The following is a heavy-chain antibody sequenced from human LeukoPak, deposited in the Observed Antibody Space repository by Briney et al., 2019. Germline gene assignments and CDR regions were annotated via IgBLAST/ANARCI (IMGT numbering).Heavy chain of an antibody. Sequence: KPGGSLRLSCAASGFTFSDYYMSWIRQAPGKGLEWVSYISSSGSTIYYADSVKGRFTISRDNAKNSLYLQMNSLRAGDTAVYYCARGFRRGYSYGYNFDYWGQGTLVTVSS. CDR2: ISSSGSTI. J-gene: IGHJ4*02. V-gene: IGHV3-11*04. CDR1: GFTFSDYY. D-gene: IGHD5-18*01. CDR3: ARGFRRGYSYGYNFDY.